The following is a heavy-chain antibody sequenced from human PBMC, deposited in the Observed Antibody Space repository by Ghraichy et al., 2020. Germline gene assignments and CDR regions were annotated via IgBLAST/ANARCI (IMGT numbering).Heavy chain of an antibody. CDR2: INHSGST. Sequence: SETLSLTCAVYGGSFSGYYWSWIRQPPGKGLEWIGEINHSGSTNYNPSLKSRVTISVDTSKNQFSLKLSSVTAADTAVYYCARAGGTLEVENNWYFDLWGRGTLVTVSS. D-gene: IGHD2/OR15-2a*01. V-gene: IGHV4-34*01. CDR1: GGSFSGYY. CDR3: ARAGGTLEVENNWYFDL. J-gene: IGHJ2*01.